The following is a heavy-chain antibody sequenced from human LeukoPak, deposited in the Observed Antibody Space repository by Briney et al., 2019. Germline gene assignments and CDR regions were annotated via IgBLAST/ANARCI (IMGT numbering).Heavy chain of an antibody. J-gene: IGHJ4*02. CDR1: GLTFSTYW. Sequence: GGSLRLSCAASGLTFSTYWMHWVRQDPGKGLVWVSRISSDASITSYADPVKGRFTISRDNAKNTLYLQMNSLRAEDTAMYYCARDGRGGYLDYWGQGTLVTVSS. V-gene: IGHV3-74*01. D-gene: IGHD3-16*01. CDR3: ARDGRGGYLDY. CDR2: ISSDASIT.